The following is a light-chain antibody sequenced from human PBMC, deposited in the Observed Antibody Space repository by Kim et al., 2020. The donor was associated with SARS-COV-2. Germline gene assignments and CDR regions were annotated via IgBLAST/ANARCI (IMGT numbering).Light chain of an antibody. Sequence: SASVGDRVTITCRASQSIDIWLAWYQQKPGKAPKLLIYQASSLESEVPSRFSGSGSGTEFTLTISSLQPDDFATYYCQQYRSHWTFGKGTKVDIK. CDR2: QAS. CDR1: QSIDIW. V-gene: IGKV1-5*03. CDR3: QQYRSHWT. J-gene: IGKJ1*01.